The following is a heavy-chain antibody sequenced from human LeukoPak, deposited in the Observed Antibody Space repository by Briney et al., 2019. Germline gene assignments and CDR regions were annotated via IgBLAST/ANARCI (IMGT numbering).Heavy chain of an antibody. V-gene: IGHV1-3*01. CDR3: ARGYYDSSGYSPIDY. J-gene: IGHJ4*02. Sequence: ASVKVSCKASGYTFTSYAMHWVRQAPGQRLEWMGWINAGNGNTKYSQKFQGRVTITRDTSASTAYMELSSLRSEDTAVYYCARGYYDSSGYSPIDYWGQGTLVTVSS. CDR1: GYTFTSYA. D-gene: IGHD3-22*01. CDR2: INAGNGNT.